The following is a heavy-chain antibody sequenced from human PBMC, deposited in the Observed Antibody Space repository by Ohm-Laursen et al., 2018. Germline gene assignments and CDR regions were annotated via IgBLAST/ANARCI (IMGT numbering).Heavy chain of an antibody. CDR1: GFTFDDYA. CDR3: AKGGSVVDAFDI. V-gene: IGHV3-9*01. J-gene: IGHJ3*02. CDR2: ISWNSGSI. D-gene: IGHD2-15*01. Sequence: SLRLSCAASGFTFDDYAMHWVRQAPGKGLEWVSGISWNSGSIGYADSVKGRFTTSRDNAKNSLYLHMNSLRPEDTALYYCAKGGSVVDAFDIWGQGTMVTVSS.